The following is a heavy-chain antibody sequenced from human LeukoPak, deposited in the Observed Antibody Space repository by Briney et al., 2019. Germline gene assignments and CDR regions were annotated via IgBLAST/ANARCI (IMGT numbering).Heavy chain of an antibody. D-gene: IGHD3-16*01. CDR3: AKSTRAVMAMMDV. J-gene: IGHJ6*04. V-gene: IGHV3-21*01. Sequence: GGSLRLSRAASGFTFSSYGMNWVRQAPGKGLEWVSSISSRSTYIYHADSVKGRFTISRDNAKNSLFLQMNSLRAEDTAVYFCAKSTRAVMAMMDVWGKGTTVTVSS. CDR2: ISSRSTYI. CDR1: GFTFSSYG.